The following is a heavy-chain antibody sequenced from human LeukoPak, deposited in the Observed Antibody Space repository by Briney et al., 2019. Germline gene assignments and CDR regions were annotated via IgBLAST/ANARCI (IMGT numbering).Heavy chain of an antibody. CDR2: MSYAGTT. Sequence: SETLSLTCTVSGGSISSHYWGWIRQPPGKGLEWIGYMSYAGTTKYNPSLKGRVTISVDTSKNQVSMKLTSVSAADTAVYHCARDPAGSGWYDPWGPGTLVAVSS. J-gene: IGHJ5*02. V-gene: IGHV4-59*11. CDR3: ARDPAGSGWYDP. D-gene: IGHD1-26*01. CDR1: GGSISSHY.